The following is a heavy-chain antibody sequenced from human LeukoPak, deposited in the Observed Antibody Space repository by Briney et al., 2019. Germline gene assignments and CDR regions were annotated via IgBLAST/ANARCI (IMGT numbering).Heavy chain of an antibody. D-gene: IGHD2-15*01. CDR1: GFTFSSYT. V-gene: IGHV3-21*01. Sequence: GGSLRLSCVASGFTFSSYTMNWVRQAPGKGLEWASSISSGRGSYIYYADSVKGRFTISRDNAETSLYLQMNSLRAEDTAVYYCARALYCSGGSCYSFDYWGQGTLVTVSS. CDR2: ISSGRGSYI. J-gene: IGHJ4*02. CDR3: ARALYCSGGSCYSFDY.